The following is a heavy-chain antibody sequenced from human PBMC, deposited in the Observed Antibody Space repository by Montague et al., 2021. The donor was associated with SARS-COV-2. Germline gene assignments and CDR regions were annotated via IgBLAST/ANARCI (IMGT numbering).Heavy chain of an antibody. CDR2: MHFTGKT. J-gene: IGHJ4*02. Sequence: SETLSLTCSVSGDSITNHYWSWIRQPAGKGLEWIGRMHFTGKTNFSPFFSSRLTMSADTSKDQFSLKLTSVNAADTAIYFCARDRFDFGAGRQGTIDFWGQGTLVTVSS. CDR3: ARDRFDFGAGRQGTIDF. D-gene: IGHD3-10*01. CDR1: GDSITNHY. V-gene: IGHV4-4*07.